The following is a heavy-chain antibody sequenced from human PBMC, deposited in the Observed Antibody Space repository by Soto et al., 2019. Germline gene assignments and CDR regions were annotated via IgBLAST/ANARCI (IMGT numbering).Heavy chain of an antibody. V-gene: IGHV1-18*01. CDR1: GYVFNTYG. D-gene: IGHD2-15*01. J-gene: IGHJ4*02. Sequence: GASVKVSCKASGYVFNTYGISWVRQAPGQGLEWVGWISAYNGKTDYTQKVQGRVTMTTDTSTSTAYMELRSLRSDDTAVYYCARDMVGQGGCSGGSCYEGLWGQGTLVTVSS. CDR3: ARDMVGQGGCSGGSCYEGL. CDR2: ISAYNGKT.